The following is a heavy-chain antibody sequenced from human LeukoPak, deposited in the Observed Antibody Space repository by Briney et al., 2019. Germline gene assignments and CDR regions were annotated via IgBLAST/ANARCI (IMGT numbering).Heavy chain of an antibody. CDR2: IYPGDSDT. D-gene: IGHD7-27*01. Sequence: GESLQISCKGSGYSFTSYWIGCVRQMPGKGLEWMGIIYPGDSDTRYSPSFQGQVTISADKSISTAYLQWSSLKASDAAMYYCAVFKWGYRAYYFDYWGQGTLVTVSS. V-gene: IGHV5-51*01. J-gene: IGHJ4*02. CDR3: AVFKWGYRAYYFDY. CDR1: GYSFTSYW.